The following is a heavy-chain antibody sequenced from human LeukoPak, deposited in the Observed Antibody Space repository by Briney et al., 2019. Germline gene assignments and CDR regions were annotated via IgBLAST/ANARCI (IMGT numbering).Heavy chain of an antibody. D-gene: IGHD6-13*01. J-gene: IGHJ4*02. CDR3: ARSGAAGTPRYLCYFDY. Sequence: PSETLSLTCTVSGGSISSGSYYWSWIRQPAGKGLEWIGRIYTSGSTNYNPSLKSRVTISVDTSKNQFSLKLSSVTAADTAVYYCARSGAAGTPRYLCYFDYWGQGTLVTVSS. V-gene: IGHV4-61*02. CDR2: IYTSGST. CDR1: GGSISSGSYY.